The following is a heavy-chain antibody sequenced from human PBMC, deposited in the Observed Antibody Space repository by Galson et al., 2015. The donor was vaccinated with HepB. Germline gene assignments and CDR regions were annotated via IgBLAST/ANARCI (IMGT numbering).Heavy chain of an antibody. CDR1: GFTFDDYA. D-gene: IGHD1-26*01. V-gene: IGHV3-9*01. CDR3: AEDIGSYLGSDAFDI. J-gene: IGHJ3*02. Sequence: SLRLSCAASGFTFDDYAMHWVRQAPGKGLEWVSGISWNSGSIGYADSVKGRFTISRDNAKNSLYLQMNSLRAEDTALYYCAEDIGSYLGSDAFDIWGQGTMVTVSS. CDR2: ISWNSGSI.